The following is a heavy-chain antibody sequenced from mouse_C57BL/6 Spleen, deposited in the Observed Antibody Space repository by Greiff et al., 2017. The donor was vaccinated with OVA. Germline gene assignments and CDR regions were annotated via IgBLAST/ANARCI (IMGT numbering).Heavy chain of an antibody. CDR3: ARMDYYGSGLYWYFDV. V-gene: IGHV2-2*01. Sequence: QVQLQQSGPGLVQPSQSLSITCTVSGFSLTSYGVHWVRQSPGKGLEWLGVIWSGGSTDYNAAFISRLSISKDNSKSQVFFKMNSLQADDTAIYYCARMDYYGSGLYWYFDVWGTGTTVTVSS. D-gene: IGHD1-1*01. CDR1: GFSLTSYG. J-gene: IGHJ1*03. CDR2: IWSGGST.